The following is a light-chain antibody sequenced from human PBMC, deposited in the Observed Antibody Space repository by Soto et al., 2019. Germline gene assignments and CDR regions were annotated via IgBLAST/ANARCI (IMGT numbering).Light chain of an antibody. V-gene: IGKV1-9*01. J-gene: IGKJ4*01. CDR2: AAS. CDR1: QGISTY. CDR3: QQRNSYPLT. Sequence: DIQLTQSPSSLSAYVGDRVTITCRASQGISTYLAWHQQKPGEAPKLLIYAASTLQSVVPARFSGSGSGTDFTRTISSLQPEDFATYYCQQRNSYPLTFGGGTKVDIK.